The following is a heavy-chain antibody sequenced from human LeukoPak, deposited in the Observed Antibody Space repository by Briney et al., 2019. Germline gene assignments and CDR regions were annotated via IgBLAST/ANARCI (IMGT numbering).Heavy chain of an antibody. J-gene: IGHJ4*02. CDR2: IRFDGSNE. CDR1: GFNFGSYT. CDR3: AKGANLRYFDWLHFDY. V-gene: IGHV3-30*02. Sequence: GGSLRLSCAASGFNFGSYTMTWVRQAPGKGLEWVAFIRFDGSNEYYADSVKGRFTISRDNSKNTLSLQMNSLRAEDTAVYYCAKGANLRYFDWLHFDYWGQGTLVTVSS. D-gene: IGHD3-9*01.